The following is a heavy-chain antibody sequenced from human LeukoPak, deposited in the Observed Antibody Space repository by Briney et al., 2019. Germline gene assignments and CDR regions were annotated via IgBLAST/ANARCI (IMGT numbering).Heavy chain of an antibody. J-gene: IGHJ6*03. CDR2: ISASGGTT. V-gene: IGHV3-23*01. CDR3: ARVEGSSSWYGYYYYMDV. D-gene: IGHD6-13*01. CDR1: GFTFTDYA. Sequence: PGGSLRLSCAASGFTFTDYAMSWVRQAPGKGLEWVSVISASGGTTTYADSVKGRFTISRDNSKNTVYLQMNSLRAEDTAVYYCARVEGSSSWYGYYYYMDVWGKGTTVTVSS.